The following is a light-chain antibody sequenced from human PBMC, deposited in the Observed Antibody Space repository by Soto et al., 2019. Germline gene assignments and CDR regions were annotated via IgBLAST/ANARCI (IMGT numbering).Light chain of an antibody. J-gene: IGKJ1*01. V-gene: IGKV3-20*01. CDR1: QSVNSRY. CDR2: GAS. CDR3: HQYGSSPST. Sequence: EIVLTQSPGTLSLSPGERATLSCRASQSVNSRYLAWYQQKAGQAPRLLIYGASSRATGIPDRFSGSGSGTDFTLTISRLEPEDFAVYYCHQYGSSPSTFGQGTKVDIK.